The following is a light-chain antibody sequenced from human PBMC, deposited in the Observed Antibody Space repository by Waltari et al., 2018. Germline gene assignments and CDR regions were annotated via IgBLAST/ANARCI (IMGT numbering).Light chain of an antibody. Sequence: EVVLTQSPGTLPLPPGEGATVACRASQSVGKSLAWYQQRPGQAPRLLSYDASTRATGTPGRFSGSGFGTDFSLAISSLEPEDFAVYFCQHYVNLPVTFGQGTKVEI. CDR2: DAS. V-gene: IGKV3-20*01. CDR1: QSVGKS. CDR3: QHYVNLPVT. J-gene: IGKJ1*01.